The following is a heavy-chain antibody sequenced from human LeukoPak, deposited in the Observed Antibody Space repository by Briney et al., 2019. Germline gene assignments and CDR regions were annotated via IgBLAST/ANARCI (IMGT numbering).Heavy chain of an antibody. J-gene: IGHJ4*02. D-gene: IGHD6-13*01. Sequence: SETLSLTCAVYGGSFSGYYWSWIRQPPGKGLEWIGEINHSGSTNYNPSLKSRVTISVDTPKNQFSLKLSSVTAADTAVYYCARQSRAAASDYWGQGTLVTVSS. CDR2: INHSGST. CDR1: GGSFSGYY. CDR3: ARQSRAAASDY. V-gene: IGHV4-34*01.